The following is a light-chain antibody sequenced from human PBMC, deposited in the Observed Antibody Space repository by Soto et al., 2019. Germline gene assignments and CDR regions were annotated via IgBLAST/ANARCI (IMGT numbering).Light chain of an antibody. V-gene: IGLV2-11*01. J-gene: IGLJ3*02. CDR1: SSDVGAYNY. CDR2: DVS. Sequence: QSALTQPRSVSGSPGQSVTISCTGTSSDVGAYNYVSWYQQHPGKVPKLMIYDVSRRPSGVPDRFSGSKSGITASLTISGLQADDEAEYYCCSYAGSYTLVFGGGTKLTVL. CDR3: CSYAGSYTLV.